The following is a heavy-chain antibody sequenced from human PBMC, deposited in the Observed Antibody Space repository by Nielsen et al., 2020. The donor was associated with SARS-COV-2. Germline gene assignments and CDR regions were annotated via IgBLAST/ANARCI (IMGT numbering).Heavy chain of an antibody. CDR3: ARDDTVTMYYYSYYGMDV. V-gene: IGHV1-46*01. Sequence: ASVKVSYKASGYTFTNYYMHWVRQAPGQGLEWMGIINTSDGSTTYAQKFQGRVTMTRDTSTRTVYMELRSLRSEDTAVYYCARDDTVTMYYYSYYGMDVWGQGTTVTVSS. CDR2: INTSDGST. J-gene: IGHJ6*02. CDR1: GYTFTNYY. D-gene: IGHD4-17*01.